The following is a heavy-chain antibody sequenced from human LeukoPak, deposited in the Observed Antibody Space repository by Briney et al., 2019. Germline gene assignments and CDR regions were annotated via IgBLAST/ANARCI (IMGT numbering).Heavy chain of an antibody. J-gene: IGHJ4*02. CDR1: GFTFSTYD. Sequence: GESLTLSCAASGFTFSTYDMRWVRQAPGKGLEWVSDISGGGGSTYYADSVKGRFTISRDNSKNTLYLQMNSLRAEDTAVYYCVKDQVGGSRWYYFDYWGQGTLVTVSS. V-gene: IGHV3-23*01. D-gene: IGHD6-13*01. CDR2: ISGGGGST. CDR3: VKDQVGGSRWYYFDY.